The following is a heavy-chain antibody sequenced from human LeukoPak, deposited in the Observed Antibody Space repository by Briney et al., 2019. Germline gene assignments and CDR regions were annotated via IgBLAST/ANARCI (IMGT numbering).Heavy chain of an antibody. V-gene: IGHV1-18*01. CDR1: GGTFSSYA. D-gene: IGHD6-19*01. CDR3: ARDQGGSSGWFYYYYYGMDV. J-gene: IGHJ6*02. Sequence: ASVKVSCKASGGTFSSYAISWVRQAPGQGLEWMGWISAYNGNTNYAQKLQGRVTMTTDTSTSTAYMELRSLRSDDTAVYYCARDQGGSSGWFYYYYYGMDVWGQGTTVTVSS. CDR2: ISAYNGNT.